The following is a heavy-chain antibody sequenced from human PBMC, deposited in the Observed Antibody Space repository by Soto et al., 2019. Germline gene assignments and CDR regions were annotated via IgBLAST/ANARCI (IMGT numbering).Heavy chain of an antibody. D-gene: IGHD2-15*01. CDR2: IRSKAYGGTT. J-gene: IGHJ4*02. CDR1: GFTFGDYA. CDR3: TRFVVVVAAEMYYFDY. Sequence: GGSLRLSCTASGFTFGDYAMSWFRQAPGKGLEWVGFIRSKAYGGTTEYAASVKGRFTISRDDSKSIAYLQMNSLKTEDTAVYYCTRFVVVVAAEMYYFDYWGQGTLVTVSS. V-gene: IGHV3-49*03.